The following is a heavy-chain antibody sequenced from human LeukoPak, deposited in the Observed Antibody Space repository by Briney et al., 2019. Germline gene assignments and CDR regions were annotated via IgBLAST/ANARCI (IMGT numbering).Heavy chain of an antibody. J-gene: IGHJ4*02. CDR3: ARVLNDIYYDSSGTFDY. CDR2: IYYSGST. Sequence: ASETLSLTCTVSGGSISSSSYYWGWIRQPPGKGLEWIGSIYYSGSTYYNPSLKSRVTISVDTSKNQFSLTLSSVTAAGTAVYYCARVLNDIYYDSSGTFDYWGQGTLVTVSS. V-gene: IGHV4-39*01. CDR1: GGSISSSSYY. D-gene: IGHD3-22*01.